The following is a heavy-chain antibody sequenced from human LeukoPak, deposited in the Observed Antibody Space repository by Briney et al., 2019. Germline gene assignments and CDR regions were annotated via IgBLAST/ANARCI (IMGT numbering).Heavy chain of an antibody. D-gene: IGHD2-2*02. J-gene: IGHJ4*02. Sequence: ASVKVSCKASGYTFTSYGISWVRQAPGQGLEWMGWISAYNGNTNYAQKLQGRVTMTTDTSTSTAYMELRSLRSDDTAVYYCAREDGLVPYCSSTSCYTISDYWGQGTLVTVSS. V-gene: IGHV1-18*01. CDR2: ISAYNGNT. CDR1: GYTFTSYG. CDR3: AREDGLVPYCSSTSCYTISDY.